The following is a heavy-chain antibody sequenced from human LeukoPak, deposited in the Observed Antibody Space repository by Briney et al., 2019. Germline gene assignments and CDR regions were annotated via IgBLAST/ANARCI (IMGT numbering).Heavy chain of an antibody. CDR1: GGSFSGYY. D-gene: IGHD4-23*01. CDR2: IYYSGST. J-gene: IGHJ6*02. V-gene: IGHV4-30-4*08. Sequence: KPSGTLSLTCAVYGGSFSGYYWSWIRQPPGKGLEWIGYIYYSGSTYYNPSLKSRVTISVDTSKNQFSLKLSSVTAADTAVYYCARGRLRWGYGMDVWGQGTTVTVSS. CDR3: ARGRLRWGYGMDV.